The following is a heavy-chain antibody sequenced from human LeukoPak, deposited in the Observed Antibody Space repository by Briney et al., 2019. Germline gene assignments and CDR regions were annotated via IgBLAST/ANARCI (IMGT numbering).Heavy chain of an antibody. CDR1: GFTFSGYA. Sequence: PGGSLRLSRSASGFTFSGYAMHWVRQAPGKGLEYIPAISSNGGSTYYADSVQGRFTISRDNSRNTLYLQMSSLRAEDTAGYYWVKGSEGADWAFDIWGQGTMVTVSS. J-gene: IGHJ3*02. CDR2: ISSNGGST. V-gene: IGHV3-64D*06. D-gene: IGHD2-21*01. CDR3: VKGSEGADWAFDI.